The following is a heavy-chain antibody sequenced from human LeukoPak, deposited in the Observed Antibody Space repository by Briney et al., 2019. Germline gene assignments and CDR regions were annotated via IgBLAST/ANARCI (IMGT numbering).Heavy chain of an antibody. J-gene: IGHJ4*02. D-gene: IGHD1-26*01. CDR2: IYAGDSNI. Sequence: GESLKISCKSSGYSFSNNWIGGVRQMPGKGLDWMGIIYAGDSNITYSPSFQGQVTISADKSISTAYLQWSSLKASDTAMYCCARRRDLYSGSYYPFDYWGQGTLVTVSS. V-gene: IGHV5-51*01. CDR1: GYSFSNNW. CDR3: ARRRDLYSGSYYPFDY.